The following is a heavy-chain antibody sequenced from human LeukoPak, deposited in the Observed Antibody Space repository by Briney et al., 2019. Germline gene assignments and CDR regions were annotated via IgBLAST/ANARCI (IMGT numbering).Heavy chain of an antibody. CDR3: ASSSWFSYFNY. V-gene: IGHV3-53*01. Sequence: PGGSLRLSCAASGFTVSSNYMSWVRQAPGKGLEWVSVIYSGGSTYYADSVKGRFTISRDNSKNTLYLQMNSLRAEDTAVYYCASSSWFSYFNYWGQGTLVTVSS. CDR1: GFTVSSNY. D-gene: IGHD6-13*01. J-gene: IGHJ4*02. CDR2: IYSGGST.